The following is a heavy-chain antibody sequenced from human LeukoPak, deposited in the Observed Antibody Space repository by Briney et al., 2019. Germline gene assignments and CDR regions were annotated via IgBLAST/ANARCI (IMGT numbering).Heavy chain of an antibody. D-gene: IGHD5-24*01. Sequence: SQTLSLTCTVYGGSISSGGYYWSWIRQHPGKGLEWIGYIYYSGSTYYNPSLKSRVTISVDTSKNQFSLKLSSVTAADTAVYYCARWLQGVLDYWGQGTLVTVSS. V-gene: IGHV4-31*03. J-gene: IGHJ4*02. CDR2: IYYSGST. CDR3: ARWLQGVLDY. CDR1: GGSISSGGYY.